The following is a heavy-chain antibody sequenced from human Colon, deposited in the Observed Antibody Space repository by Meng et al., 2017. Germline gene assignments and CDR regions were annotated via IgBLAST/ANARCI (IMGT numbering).Heavy chain of an antibody. D-gene: IGHD7-27*01. CDR3: TRGKGLGNVHGYFDD. V-gene: IGHV3-74*01. CDR2: VSGDGSSI. Sequence: GGSLRLSCAASGFTFSTYWMHWVRQVPGKGLGWVSRVSGDGSSITYAGSVKGRFTISRDNAKNTLYLQMNSLRADDTAVYYCTRGKGLGNVHGYFDDWGQGTLVTVSS. J-gene: IGHJ4*02. CDR1: GFTFSTYW.